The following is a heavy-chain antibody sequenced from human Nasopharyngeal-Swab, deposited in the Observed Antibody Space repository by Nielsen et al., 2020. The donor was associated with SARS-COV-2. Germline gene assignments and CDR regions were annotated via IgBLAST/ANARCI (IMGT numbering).Heavy chain of an antibody. CDR1: GFIFSSYG. Sequence: SLKISCAASGFIFSSYGMHWVRQAPGKGLEWVAVIWYDGSNKYYADSVKGRFTISRDNSKNTLYLQMNSLRAEETAVYYCARDDYGDYGEPFDYWGQGTLVTVSS. CDR2: IWYDGSNK. D-gene: IGHD4-17*01. J-gene: IGHJ4*02. V-gene: IGHV3-33*01. CDR3: ARDDYGDYGEPFDY.